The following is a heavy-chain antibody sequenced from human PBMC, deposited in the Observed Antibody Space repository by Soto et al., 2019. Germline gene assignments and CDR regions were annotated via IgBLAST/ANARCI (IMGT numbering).Heavy chain of an antibody. CDR2: IRTAVGAT. CDR1: GFTFSNHA. J-gene: IGHJ4*02. Sequence: EVQLLESGGGLVQPGGSLRLSCAVSGFTFSNHAMSWVRQAPGKGLEWVSAIRTAVGATYYADSVKGRFTISRDDSNNTLFLQMNSLRAEDTAVYYCAKDRTAAARNFDYWGQGTLVTVSS. CDR3: AKDRTAAARNFDY. V-gene: IGHV3-23*01. D-gene: IGHD6-13*01.